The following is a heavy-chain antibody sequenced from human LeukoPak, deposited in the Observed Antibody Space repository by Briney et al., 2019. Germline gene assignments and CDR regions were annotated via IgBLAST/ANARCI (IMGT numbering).Heavy chain of an antibody. CDR3: ARGGEWFGYINY. CDR2: INPNSGVS. CDR1: GYTFTGYY. D-gene: IGHD3-10*01. V-gene: IGHV1-2*02. Sequence: ASVKVSCKSSGYTFTGYYMHWVRQAPGQGLEWMGWINPNSGVSNCAQRFQGRVTMTRDKSISTAYMELSSLRSGDTALYYCARGGEWFGYINYWGQGTLVT. J-gene: IGHJ4*02.